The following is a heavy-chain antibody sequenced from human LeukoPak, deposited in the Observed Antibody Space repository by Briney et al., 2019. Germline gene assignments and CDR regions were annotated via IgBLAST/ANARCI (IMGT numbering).Heavy chain of an antibody. D-gene: IGHD2/OR15-2a*01. J-gene: IGHJ4*02. CDR2: ITSSSSTI. V-gene: IGHV3-48*01. CDR3: ARNFDS. CDR1: GFTFTSYT. Sequence: GGSLRLSCAASGFTFTSYTMNWVRQAPGKGLEWVSYITSSSSTIYYADSVKGRFTMSRDNAENLLYLQMNSLRAEDTAVYYCARNFDSWGQGTLVTVSS.